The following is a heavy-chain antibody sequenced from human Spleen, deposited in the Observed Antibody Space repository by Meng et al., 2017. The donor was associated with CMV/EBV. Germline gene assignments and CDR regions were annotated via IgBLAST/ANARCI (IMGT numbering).Heavy chain of an antibody. CDR2: ISGSGVST. J-gene: IGHJ1*01. CDR3: AKVEYSSSWYVIRTGAEYFQH. CDR1: GFTFSSYA. Sequence: GESLKISCAASGFTFSSYAMSWVRQAPGKGLEWVSAISGSGVSTYYADSVKGRFTISRDNSKNTLYLQMNSLRAEDTAVYYCAKVEYSSSWYVIRTGAEYFQHWGQGTLVTVSS. V-gene: IGHV3-23*01. D-gene: IGHD6-13*01.